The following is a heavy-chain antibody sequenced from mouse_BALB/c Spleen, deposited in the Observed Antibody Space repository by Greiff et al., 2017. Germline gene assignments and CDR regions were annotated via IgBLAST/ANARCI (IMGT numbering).Heavy chain of an antibody. CDR2: IYPGDGDT. CDR3: ALHEGY. V-gene: IGHV1-87*01. CDR1: GYTFTSYW. J-gene: IGHJ2*01. Sequence: QVQLQQSGAELARPGASVKLSCKASGYTFTSYWMQWVKQRPGQGLEWIGAIYPGDGDTRYTQKFKGKATLTADKSSSTAYMQLSSLASEDSAVYYCALHEGYWGQGTTLTVSS.